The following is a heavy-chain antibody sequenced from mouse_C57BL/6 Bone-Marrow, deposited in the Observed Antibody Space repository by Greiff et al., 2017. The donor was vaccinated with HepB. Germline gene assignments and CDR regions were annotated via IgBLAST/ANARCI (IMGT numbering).Heavy chain of an antibody. CDR3: AREGIYSPFAY. CDR2: IDPSDSYT. J-gene: IGHJ3*01. V-gene: IGHV1-69*01. D-gene: IGHD2-1*01. CDR1: GYTFTSYW. Sequence: QVQLQQPGAELVMPGASVKLSCKASGYTFTSYWMHWVKQRPGQGLEWIGEIDPSDSYTNYNQKFKGKSTLTVDKSSSTAYMQLSSLTSEDSAVYYCAREGIYSPFAYWGQGTLVTVSA.